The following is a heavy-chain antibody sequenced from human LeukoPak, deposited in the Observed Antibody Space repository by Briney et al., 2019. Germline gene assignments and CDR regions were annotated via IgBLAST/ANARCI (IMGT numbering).Heavy chain of an antibody. J-gene: IGHJ5*02. D-gene: IGHD6-19*01. CDR3: AKEYDLIAVAYLFDP. V-gene: IGHV3-21*04. CDR1: GFTFSSYS. CDR2: ISSSSSYI. Sequence: PGGSLRLSCAASGFTFSSYSLNWVRQAPGKGLEWVSSISSSSSYIYYADSVRGRFTISRDNAKNSLYLQMNSLRAEDTAVYYCAKEYDLIAVAYLFDPWGQGTLVTVSS.